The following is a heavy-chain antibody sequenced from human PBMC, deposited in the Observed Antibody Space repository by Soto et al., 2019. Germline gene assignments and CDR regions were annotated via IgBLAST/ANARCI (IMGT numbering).Heavy chain of an antibody. J-gene: IGHJ4*02. CDR2: IYWDDDK. Sequence: QITLKESGPTLVKPTQTLTLTCTFSGFSLSTRGVGVGWIRQPPGKALEWLAIIYWDDDKRYSPSLKSRLTTTKDPPKNQVVLTMTNMDPVDPAPYYCAHKGGGDRILDYWGQGTLVTVSS. D-gene: IGHD3-16*01. CDR1: GFSLSTRGVG. V-gene: IGHV2-5*02. CDR3: AHKGGGDRILDY.